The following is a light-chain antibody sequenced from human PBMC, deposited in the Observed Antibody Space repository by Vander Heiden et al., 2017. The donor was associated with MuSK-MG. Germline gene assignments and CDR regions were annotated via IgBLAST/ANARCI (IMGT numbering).Light chain of an antibody. CDR3: GSYAGSVL. CDR2: EGK. Sequence: QSALTQPASVSGSPGQSITISCTGTSSDVGIYNLVSWYQHPPGKAPKLIIDEGKKRPAGVSNRFSGSRTDNTASLTISGLQAEDEDDYYCGSYAGSVLFGGGTKLTVL. CDR1: SSDVGIYNL. J-gene: IGLJ2*01. V-gene: IGLV2-23*01.